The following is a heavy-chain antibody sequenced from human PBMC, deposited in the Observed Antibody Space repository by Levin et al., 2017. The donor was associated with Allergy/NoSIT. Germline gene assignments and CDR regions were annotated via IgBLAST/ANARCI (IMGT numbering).Heavy chain of an antibody. J-gene: IGHJ4*02. CDR3: ARVNYTSSWAYYFDY. CDR1: GFIFNNYA. Sequence: GESLKISCAASGFIFNNYALHWVRQAPGKGMEWVAALSYDGNNKNYADSVKGRFTISRDNSKNTPFLQMNSLTTEDTALYYCARVNYTSSWAYYFDYWGQGTLVTVSS. V-gene: IGHV3-30-3*01. D-gene: IGHD6-13*01. CDR2: LSYDGNNK.